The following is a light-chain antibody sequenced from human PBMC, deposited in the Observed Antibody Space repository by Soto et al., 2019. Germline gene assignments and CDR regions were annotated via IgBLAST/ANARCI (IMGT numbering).Light chain of an antibody. CDR1: SGYSYYK. CDR2: VGTGGIVG. J-gene: IGLJ1*01. Sequence: QLVLTQPPSASASLGASVTLTCTLSSGYSYYKVDWYQQRPGKGPRFVMRVGTGGIVGSKGDGIPDRFSVLGSGLNRYLTIKNIQEEDESDYHCGADHGSGSNFVYVFGTGTKVTVL. CDR3: GADHGSGSNFVYV. V-gene: IGLV9-49*01.